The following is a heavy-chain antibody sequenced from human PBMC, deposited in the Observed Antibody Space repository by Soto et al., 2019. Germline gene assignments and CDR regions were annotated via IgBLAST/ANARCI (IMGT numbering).Heavy chain of an antibody. CDR1: GFTFSSYA. V-gene: IGHV3-30-3*01. J-gene: IGHJ6*02. CDR2: ISYDGGNK. Sequence: GGSLRLSCAASGFTFSSYAMHWVRQAPGKGLEWVAVISYDGGNKYYADSVKGRFTISRDNSKNTLYLQMNSLRAEDTAVYYCARDHGATTYYYYYGMDVWGQGTTVTVSS. D-gene: IGHD5-12*01. CDR3: ARDHGATTYYYYYGMDV.